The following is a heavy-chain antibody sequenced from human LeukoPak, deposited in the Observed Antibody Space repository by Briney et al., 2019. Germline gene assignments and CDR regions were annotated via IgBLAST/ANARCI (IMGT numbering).Heavy chain of an antibody. Sequence: ASVKVSCKTSGYTFTAYYMHWVRQAPGQGLEWMGWINPNSGDTNYVKKFQGRVTMTRDTSISPASMELSELKSDDTAVYYCATFAQDWGTFHYWGQGTLVTVSS. CDR3: ATFAQDWGTFHY. D-gene: IGHD3-16*01. CDR2: INPNSGDT. CDR1: GYTFTAYY. V-gene: IGHV1-2*02. J-gene: IGHJ4*02.